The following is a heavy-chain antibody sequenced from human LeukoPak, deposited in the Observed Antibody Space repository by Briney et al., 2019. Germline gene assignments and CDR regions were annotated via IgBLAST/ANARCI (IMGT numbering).Heavy chain of an antibody. CDR2: TSGSGGST. CDR3: AKDLPSNMAVASYYFDY. CDR1: GFTISSYA. Sequence: GGSLRLSCAASGFTISSYAMSWVRLAPGKGLEWVSGTSGSGGSTHYADPVKGRFTISRDNPKNTLYLQMNSLRGEDTAEYYCAKDLPSNMAVASYYFDYWGQGTLVTVSS. V-gene: IGHV3-23*01. D-gene: IGHD6-19*01. J-gene: IGHJ4*02.